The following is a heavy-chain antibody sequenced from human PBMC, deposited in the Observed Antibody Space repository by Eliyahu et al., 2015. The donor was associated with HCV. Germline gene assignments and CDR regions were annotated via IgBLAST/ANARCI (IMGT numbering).Heavy chain of an antibody. CDR1: GFTFSSYW. Sequence: EVQLVESGGGLVQPGGSLRLSCTASGFTFSSYWIHWVRQVPGKGLMWVSRXNSPGRXXGTSTAYADSVRGRFTISRDNAKNTVYLQMNSLRVDDTAVYXCARTXAHYYYNGMDVWGQGTTVTVSS. CDR3: ARTXAHYYYNGMDV. J-gene: IGHJ6*02. V-gene: IGHV3-74*03. D-gene: IGHD3-10*01. CDR2: XNSPGRXXGTST.